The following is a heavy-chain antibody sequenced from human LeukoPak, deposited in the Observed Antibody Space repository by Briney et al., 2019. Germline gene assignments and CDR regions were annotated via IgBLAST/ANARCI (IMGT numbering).Heavy chain of an antibody. V-gene: IGHV3-11*04. J-gene: IGHJ5*02. CDR1: GFTFSDYY. CDR2: ISNSGSVS. D-gene: IGHD5-24*01. Sequence: GGSLRLSCAASGFTFSDYYMSWIRQAPGKGLEWILYISNSGSVSYYADSVKGRFTISRDNAKDSLYLEMNSLSADDTALYYCARDGSPEASINYFDTWGQGTPVTVSS. CDR3: ARDGSPEASINYFDT.